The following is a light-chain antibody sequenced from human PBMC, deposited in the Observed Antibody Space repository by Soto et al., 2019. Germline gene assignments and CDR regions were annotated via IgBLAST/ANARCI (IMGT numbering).Light chain of an antibody. CDR3: QQLWTYPLT. CDR2: AAS. Sequence: DTQLTQSPSFLSASVGDRVTIACRASQDVSRSVGWYQQKPGTAPKLLISAASTLNSGVPSRFSGSGSGTDFTLTISSLLPEDFATYYCQQLWTYPLTFGGGTKVDIK. J-gene: IGKJ4*01. CDR1: QDVSRS. V-gene: IGKV1-9*01.